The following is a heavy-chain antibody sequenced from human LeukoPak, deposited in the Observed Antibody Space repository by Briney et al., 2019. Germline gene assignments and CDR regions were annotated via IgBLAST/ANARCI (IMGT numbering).Heavy chain of an antibody. J-gene: IGHJ4*02. CDR2: ISYDGNKK. Sequence: GRSLRLSCAASGFTFSSYGMHWVRQAPGKGLEWVAVISYDGNKKYYADSVKGRFTISRDTSKNKVFVQMNSLSAEDTAVYYCARDDGYYDSSGSLDYWGQGTLVTVSS. CDR1: GFTFSSYG. CDR3: ARDDGYYDSSGSLDY. V-gene: IGHV3-30*03. D-gene: IGHD3-22*01.